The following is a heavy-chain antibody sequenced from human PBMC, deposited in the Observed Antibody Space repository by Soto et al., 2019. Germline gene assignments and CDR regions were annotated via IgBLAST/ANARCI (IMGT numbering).Heavy chain of an antibody. CDR3: ARVPHAYSSGWSEDAFDI. V-gene: IGHV1-69*12. CDR1: GGTFSSYA. D-gene: IGHD6-19*01. J-gene: IGHJ3*02. Sequence: QVQLVQSGAEVKKPGSSVKVSCKASGGTFSSYAISWVRQAPGQGLEWMGGIIPIFGTANYAQKFQGRVTITADESTSTAYMELSSLRSEDTAVYYCARVPHAYSSGWSEDAFDIWGQGTMVTVSS. CDR2: IIPIFGTA.